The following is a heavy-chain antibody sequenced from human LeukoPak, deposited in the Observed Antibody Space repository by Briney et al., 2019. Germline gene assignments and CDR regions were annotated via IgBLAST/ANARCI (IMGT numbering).Heavy chain of an antibody. J-gene: IGHJ6*02. CDR1: GYSFTSYW. CDR3: ARDSSSLGYYYYGMDV. Sequence: GESLKISCKGSGYSFTSYWIGWVRQMPGKGLEWMGIIYPGDSDTRYSPSFQGQVTISADKSISTAYLQWSSLKASDTAMYYCARDSSSLGYYYYGMDVWGQGTTVTVSS. D-gene: IGHD6-6*01. V-gene: IGHV5-51*01. CDR2: IYPGDSDT.